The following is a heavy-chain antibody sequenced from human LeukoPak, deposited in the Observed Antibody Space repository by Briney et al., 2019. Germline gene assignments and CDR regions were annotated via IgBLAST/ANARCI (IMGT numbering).Heavy chain of an antibody. D-gene: IGHD6-13*01. CDR3: AKNGIAATGWDYYYYMDV. V-gene: IGHV3-43*01. CDR1: GFTFSDYY. CDR2: ISWDGGST. Sequence: GGSLRLSCAASGFTFSDYYMSWIRQAPGKGLEWVSLISWDGGSTYYADSVKGRFTISGDNSKNSLYLQMNSLRTEDTALYYCAKNGIAATGWDYYYYMDVWGKGTTVTISS. J-gene: IGHJ6*03.